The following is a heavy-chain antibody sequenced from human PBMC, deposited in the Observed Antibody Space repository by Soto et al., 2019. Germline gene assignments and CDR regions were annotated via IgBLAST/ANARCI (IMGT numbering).Heavy chain of an antibody. CDR2: ISSTTNYI. Sequence: EKLVESGGGVVQPGRSLRLSCAASGFTFSAYGMHWVRQAPGKGLEWVSSISSTTNYIYYADSMKGRFTVSRDNAKNSVYLEMNSLSAEDTALYYCARESEDLTSNFDYWGQGTLVTVSS. J-gene: IGHJ4*02. V-gene: IGHV3-21*02. CDR3: ARESEDLTSNFDY. CDR1: GFTFSAYG.